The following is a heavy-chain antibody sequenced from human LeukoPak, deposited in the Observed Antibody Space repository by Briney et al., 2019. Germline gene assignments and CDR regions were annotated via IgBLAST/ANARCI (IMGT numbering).Heavy chain of an antibody. D-gene: IGHD6-13*01. CDR2: ISYDGSNK. V-gene: IGHV3-30-3*01. CDR1: GFILSDHY. Sequence: GGSLRLSCAASGFILSDHYMHWVRQAPGKGLEWVAVISYDGSNKYYADSVKGRFTISRDNSKNTLYLQMNSLRAEDTAVYYCARDRVELEQQLVPWFDPWGQGTLVTVSS. J-gene: IGHJ5*02. CDR3: ARDRVELEQQLVPWFDP.